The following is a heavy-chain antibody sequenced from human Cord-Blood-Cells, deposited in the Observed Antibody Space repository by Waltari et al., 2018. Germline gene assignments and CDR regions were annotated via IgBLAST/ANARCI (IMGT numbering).Heavy chain of an antibody. CDR3: ARVGEEGSSWYPFDY. V-gene: IGHV3-7*01. Sequence: EVQLVESGGGLVQPGGSLRLSCAASGFTFSSYWMSWVRQAPGKGLEWVANIKQDGSEKYYVDCVKGRFTISRDNAKNSLYLQMNSLRAEDTAVYYCARVGEEGSSWYPFDYWGQGTLVTVSS. CDR1: GFTFSSYW. J-gene: IGHJ4*02. D-gene: IGHD6-13*01. CDR2: IKQDGSEK.